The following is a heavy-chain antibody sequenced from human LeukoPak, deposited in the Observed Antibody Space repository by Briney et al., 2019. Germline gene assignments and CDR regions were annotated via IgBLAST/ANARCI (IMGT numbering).Heavy chain of an antibody. CDR3: ARQDTLTHYYVMDV. J-gene: IGHJ6*02. D-gene: IGHD4-17*01. CDR1: GGSITSTNYF. Sequence: SETLSLTCTVSGGSITSTNYFWGWIRQPPGKGLEWIGSMYYSGSTYYNPPLKSRVTISVDTSKNQFSLKVSSATAADTAVYYCARQDTLTHYYVMDVWGQGTTVTVSS. CDR2: MYYSGST. V-gene: IGHV4-39*01.